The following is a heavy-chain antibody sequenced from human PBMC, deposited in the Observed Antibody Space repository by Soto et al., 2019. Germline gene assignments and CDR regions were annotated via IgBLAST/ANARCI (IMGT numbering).Heavy chain of an antibody. Sequence: QVQLVQSGDEVKKPGSSVKVSCKASGGTFSSYAISWVRQAPGQGLEWLGGIITIFGKAKYAQKFQGRVTMTADQSTSTAYMELSILRSEDKALYYCSSVEVVSEFDPLGKGSLVTVTS. D-gene: IGHD2-21*01. J-gene: IGHJ5*02. V-gene: IGHV1-69*01. CDR1: GGTFSSYA. CDR2: IITIFGKA. CDR3: SSVEVVSEFDP.